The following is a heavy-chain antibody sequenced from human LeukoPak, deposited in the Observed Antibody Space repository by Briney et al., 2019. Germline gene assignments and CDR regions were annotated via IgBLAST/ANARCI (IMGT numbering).Heavy chain of an antibody. D-gene: IGHD1-26*01. CDR2: IRVGGGST. V-gene: IGHV3-23*01. Sequence: GGSLRLSCAVSGFTFSSYAMSWVRQAPGKGLERVSDIRVGGGSTYYTHSVKGRFTISRDNSKNTLYLQMNSLSAEDTAVYYCAKHSSVGARLGYFDYWGQGTLVTVSS. CDR1: GFTFSSYA. CDR3: AKHSSVGARLGYFDY. J-gene: IGHJ4*02.